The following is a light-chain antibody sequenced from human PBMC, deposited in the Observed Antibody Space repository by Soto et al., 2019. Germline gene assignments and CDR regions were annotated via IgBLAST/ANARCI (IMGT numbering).Light chain of an antibody. Sequence: EIVLTQSPGTLSLSPGERATLSCRASQSVSSSYLAWYQQKPGQAPRLLIYGASSRATGIPDRFSGSGSGTDFPLTISRLEPEDFAVYYCQQYGSSPRVLTFGGGTKVEIK. CDR1: QSVSSSY. CDR2: GAS. J-gene: IGKJ4*01. CDR3: QQYGSSPRVLT. V-gene: IGKV3-20*01.